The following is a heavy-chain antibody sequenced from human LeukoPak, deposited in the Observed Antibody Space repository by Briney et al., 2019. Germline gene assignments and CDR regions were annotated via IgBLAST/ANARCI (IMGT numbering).Heavy chain of an antibody. D-gene: IGHD2-21*02. CDR2: IIPIFGTA. Sequence: GSSVKVSCKASGGTFSSYAISWVRQAPGRGLEWMGGIIPIFGTANYAQKFQGRVTITTDESTSTAYMELSSLRSEDTAVYYCARGGGGLVYCGGDCQGAFDIWGQGTMVTVSS. CDR3: ARGGGGLVYCGGDCQGAFDI. CDR1: GGTFSSYA. V-gene: IGHV1-69*05. J-gene: IGHJ3*02.